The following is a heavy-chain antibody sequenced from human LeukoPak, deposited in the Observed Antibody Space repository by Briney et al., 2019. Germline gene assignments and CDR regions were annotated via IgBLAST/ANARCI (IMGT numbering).Heavy chain of an antibody. V-gene: IGHV1-18*01. D-gene: IGHD3-16*01. CDR3: ARRDHVWGSFICDY. Sequence: ASVKVSCKASGYTFTNYAITWVRQVPGQGLEWMGWINTYNGVTNYLQRLQGRVTMTTDTSTSTAYMELTNLRSDDTAVYYCARRDHVWGSFICDYWGQGTLVTVSS. J-gene: IGHJ4*02. CDR2: INTYNGVT. CDR1: GYTFTNYA.